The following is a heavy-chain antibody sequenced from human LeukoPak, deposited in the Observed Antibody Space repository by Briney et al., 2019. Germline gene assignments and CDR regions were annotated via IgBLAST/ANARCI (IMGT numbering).Heavy chain of an antibody. D-gene: IGHD6-19*01. CDR1: GGSISSYY. CDR3: ARQGATKWLVPSFVDY. J-gene: IGHJ4*02. CDR2: IYYSGST. Sequence: SETLSLTCTVSGGSISSYYWSWIRQPPGKGLEWIGYIYYSGSTNYNPSLKSRVTISVDTSKNQFSLKLSSVTAADTAVYYCARQGATKWLVPSFVDYWGQGTLVTVSS. V-gene: IGHV4-59*01.